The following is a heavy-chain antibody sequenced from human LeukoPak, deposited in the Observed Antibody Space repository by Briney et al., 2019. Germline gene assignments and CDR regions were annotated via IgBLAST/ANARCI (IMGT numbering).Heavy chain of an antibody. V-gene: IGHV3-49*04. J-gene: IGHJ6*03. CDR2: IRSKVYGGTT. CDR1: GFTFCDYA. Sequence: GRSLRLSCTASGFTFCDYAMSWVRQAPGKGVEWVGFIRSKVYGGTTEYAAPVKGRFTISRDDSKSIAYLQMNSLKTEDTAVYYCTRGSRYCDSTSCPYYYMDVWGKGTTVTVSS. D-gene: IGHD2-2*01. CDR3: TRGSRYCDSTSCPYYYMDV.